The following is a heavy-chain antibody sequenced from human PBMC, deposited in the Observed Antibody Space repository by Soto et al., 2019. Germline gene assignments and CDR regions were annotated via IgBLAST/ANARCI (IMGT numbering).Heavy chain of an antibody. V-gene: IGHV4-59*01. J-gene: IGHJ4*02. Sequence: PSETLSLTCTVSGGSISSYYWSWIRQPPGKGLEWIGYIYYSGSTNYNPSLKSRVTISVDTSKNQFSLKLSSVTAADTAVYYCARVNPYYYDSSGPPPVDYWGQGTLVPVSS. CDR1: GGSISSYY. CDR2: IYYSGST. CDR3: ARVNPYYYDSSGPPPVDY. D-gene: IGHD3-22*01.